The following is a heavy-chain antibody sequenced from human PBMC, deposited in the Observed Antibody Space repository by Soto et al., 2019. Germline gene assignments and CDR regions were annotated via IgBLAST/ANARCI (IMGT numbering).Heavy chain of an antibody. D-gene: IGHD3-22*01. CDR2: IWYDGSNK. V-gene: IGHV3-33*01. J-gene: IGHJ4*02. CDR3: ATGNYDSSGSLDY. CDR1: GFTFSSYG. Sequence: QVQLVESGGGVVQSGRSLRLSCAASGFTFSSYGMHWVRQAPGKGLEWVAVIWYDGSNKYYADSVKGRFTISRDNSKSTLYLQMNSLRAEDTAVYYCATGNYDSSGSLDYWGQGTLVTVSS.